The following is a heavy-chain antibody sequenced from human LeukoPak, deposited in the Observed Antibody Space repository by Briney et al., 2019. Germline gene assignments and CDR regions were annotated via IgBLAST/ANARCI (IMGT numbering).Heavy chain of an antibody. J-gene: IGHJ3*02. D-gene: IGHD5-24*01. CDR3: TTGSRWLQLRAFDI. V-gene: IGHV3-15*01. Sequence: GGSLRLSCAASGFTFSNAWMSWVRQAPGKGLEWVGRIKSKTDGGTTDYAAPVKGRFTISRDDSKNTLYLQMNSLKTEDTAVYYCTTGSRWLQLRAFDIWGQGTMVTVSS. CDR2: IKSKTDGGTT. CDR1: GFTFSNAW.